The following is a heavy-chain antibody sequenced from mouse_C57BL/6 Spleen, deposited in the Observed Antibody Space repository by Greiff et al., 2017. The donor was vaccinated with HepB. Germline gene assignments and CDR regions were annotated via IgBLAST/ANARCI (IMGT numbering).Heavy chain of an antibody. CDR2: ISYDGSN. J-gene: IGHJ1*03. D-gene: IGHD4-1*01. V-gene: IGHV3-6*01. CDR1: GYSISSGYY. CDR3: ARGWEKYFDV. Sequence: EVQLQQSGPGLVKPSQSLSLTCSVTGYSISSGYYWNWIRQFPGNKLEWMGYISYDGSNNYNPSLKNRISITRDTSKNQIFLKLNSVTTEDTATYYGARGWEKYFDVWGTGTTVTVSS.